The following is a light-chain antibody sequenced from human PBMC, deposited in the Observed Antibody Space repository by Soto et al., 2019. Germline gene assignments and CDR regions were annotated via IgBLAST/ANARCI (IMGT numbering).Light chain of an antibody. CDR3: QQYNNWPRT. Sequence: ELVLTQSPGTLSLSPGERATLSCRASQTVSSNYLAWYQQKPAQAPRLLIYGASSRATGIPDRFSGSGSGTDFTLTISRLEPEDFAVYYCQQYNNWPRTFGQGTKVDIK. CDR1: QTVSSNY. CDR2: GAS. V-gene: IGKV3-20*01. J-gene: IGKJ1*01.